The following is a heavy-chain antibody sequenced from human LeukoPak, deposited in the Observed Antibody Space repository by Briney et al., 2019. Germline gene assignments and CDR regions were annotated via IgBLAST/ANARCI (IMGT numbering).Heavy chain of an antibody. CDR3: TRDRYYTMDA. D-gene: IGHD3-10*01. Sequence: AGGSLRLSCEVSGFTFSSAWFHWVRQAPGKGLVWVSNINNDGSRTTYADSVRGRFTISRDNAKNTLYLQMNSLRAEDTAVYYCTRDRYYTMDAWGQGTTVTVSS. J-gene: IGHJ6*02. CDR2: INNDGSRT. V-gene: IGHV3-74*01. CDR1: GFTFSSAW.